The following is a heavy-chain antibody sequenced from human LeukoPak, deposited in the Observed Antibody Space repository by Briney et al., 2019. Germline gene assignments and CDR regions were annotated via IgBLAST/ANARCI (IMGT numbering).Heavy chain of an antibody. CDR3: AKGGDCDY. CDR2: ISYDGSNK. Sequence: GGSLRLSCAASGFTFSSHGMHWVRQAPGKGLEWVAVISYDGSNKYYADSVKGRFTISRDNSKNTLYLQMNSLRAEDTAVYYCAKGGDCDYWGQGTLVTVSS. CDR1: GFTFSSHG. V-gene: IGHV3-30*18. J-gene: IGHJ4*02. D-gene: IGHD2-21*02.